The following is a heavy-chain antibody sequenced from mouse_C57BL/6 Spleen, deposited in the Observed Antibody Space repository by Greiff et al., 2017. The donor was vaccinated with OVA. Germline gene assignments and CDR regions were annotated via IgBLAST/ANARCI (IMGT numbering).Heavy chain of an antibody. D-gene: IGHD1-1*01. CDR1: GFNIKDDY. Sequence: VQLKQSGAELVRPGASVKLSCTASGFNIKDDYMHWVKQRPEQGLEWIGWIDPENGDTEYASKFQGKATITADTSSNTAYLQLSSLTSEDTAVYYCTYYYGSSYDYAMDYWGQGTSVTVSS. V-gene: IGHV14-4*01. J-gene: IGHJ4*01. CDR3: TYYYGSSYDYAMDY. CDR2: IDPENGDT.